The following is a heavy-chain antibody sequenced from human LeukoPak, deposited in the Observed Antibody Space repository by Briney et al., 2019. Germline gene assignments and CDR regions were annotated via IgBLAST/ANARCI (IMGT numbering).Heavy chain of an antibody. CDR3: ASGYCSGGSCYYFDY. CDR2: IIPIIGIA. Sequence: ASVKVSCKASRGTFSSYAISSVPQAPGPGLEWLGRIIPIIGIANYAQKFQGRVTITADKSTSTAYMELSSLRSEDTAVYYCASGYCSGGSCYYFDYWVQGTLVTVSS. J-gene: IGHJ4*02. V-gene: IGHV1-69*04. CDR1: RGTFSSYA. D-gene: IGHD2-15*01.